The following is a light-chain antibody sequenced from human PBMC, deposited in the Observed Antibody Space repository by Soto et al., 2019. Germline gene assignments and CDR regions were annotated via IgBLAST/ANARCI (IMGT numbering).Light chain of an antibody. J-gene: IGLJ2*01. Sequence: QSVLTQPRSVSGSPGQSVTISCTGTSSDVGGYNYVSWYQQHPGKAPKLMIYDVSKRPSGVPDRFSGSKSGNTASLTISGLQAEDEADDYCCTYAGSFLVFGGGTKLTVL. CDR2: DVS. CDR1: SSDVGGYNY. V-gene: IGLV2-11*01. CDR3: CTYAGSFLV.